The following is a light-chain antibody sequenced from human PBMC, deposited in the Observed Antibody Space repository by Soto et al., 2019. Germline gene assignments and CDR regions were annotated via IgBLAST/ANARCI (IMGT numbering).Light chain of an antibody. CDR2: SNN. CDR3: AAWYDSLNGVV. CDR1: SSNIGSNT. J-gene: IGLJ2*01. V-gene: IGLV1-44*01. Sequence: QAVVTQPPSASGTPGQRVTISCSGSSSNIGSNTVNWYQQLPGTAPKLLIYSNNQRPSGVPDRFSGSKSGTSASLAISGLQFEDDADYYCAAWYDSLNGVVFGGGTKLTVL.